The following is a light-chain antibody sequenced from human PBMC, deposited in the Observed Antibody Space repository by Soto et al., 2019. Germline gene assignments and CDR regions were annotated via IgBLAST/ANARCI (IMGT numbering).Light chain of an antibody. CDR1: QGISSY. CDR3: QQLNSYPPS. Sequence: IQLTQSPPSLSASVGDRVTITCRASQGISSYLAWYQQKPGKAPKLLIYAASTLQSGVPSRFSGSGSGTDFTLTISSLQPEDFATYYCQQLNSYPPSFGPGTKVDIK. V-gene: IGKV1-9*01. CDR2: AAS. J-gene: IGKJ3*01.